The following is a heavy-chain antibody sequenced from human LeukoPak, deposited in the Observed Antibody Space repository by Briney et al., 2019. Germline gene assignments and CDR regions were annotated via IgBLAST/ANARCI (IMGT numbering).Heavy chain of an antibody. Sequence: GGSLRLSCAASGFTFSTYSMNWVRQAPGKGLEWVSSISSSSSNTYYADSAKGRFTISRDNAKNSLYLQMNSLRAEDTAVYYCAREYCSGGRCYAYLDYWGPGTLVTVSS. CDR2: ISSSSSNT. CDR3: AREYCSGGRCYAYLDY. CDR1: GFTFSTYS. V-gene: IGHV3-21*01. D-gene: IGHD2-15*01. J-gene: IGHJ4*02.